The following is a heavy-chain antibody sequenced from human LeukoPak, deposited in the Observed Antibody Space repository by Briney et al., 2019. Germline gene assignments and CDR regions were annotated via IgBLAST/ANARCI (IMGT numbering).Heavy chain of an antibody. J-gene: IGHJ4*02. Sequence: GGSLRLSCAASGFTFSSYAMSWVRQAPGKGLEWVSAISGSGGSTYYADSVKGRFSISRDNAKNTVYLQMNSLRAEDTGIYYCARGTSAGGPISPFDFWGQGTLVTVSS. V-gene: IGHV3-23*01. CDR1: GFTFSSYA. D-gene: IGHD6-13*01. CDR3: ARGTSAGGPISPFDF. CDR2: ISGSGGST.